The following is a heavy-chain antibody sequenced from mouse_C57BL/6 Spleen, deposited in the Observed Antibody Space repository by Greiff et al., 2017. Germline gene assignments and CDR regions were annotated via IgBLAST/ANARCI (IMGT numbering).Heavy chain of an antibody. Sequence: VKLVESGPELVKPGASVKISCKASGYAFSSSWMNWVKQRPGKGLEWIGRIYPGDGDTNYNGKFKGKATLTADKSSSTAYMQLSSLTSEDSAVYFCAGSEGYGNGFDYWGQGTTLTVSS. J-gene: IGHJ2*01. CDR2: IYPGDGDT. V-gene: IGHV1-82*01. CDR1: GYAFSSSW. CDR3: AGSEGYGNGFDY. D-gene: IGHD2-1*01.